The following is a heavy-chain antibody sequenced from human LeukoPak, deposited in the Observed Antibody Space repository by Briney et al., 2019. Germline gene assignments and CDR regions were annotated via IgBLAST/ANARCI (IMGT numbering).Heavy chain of an antibody. Sequence: PSETLSLTCTVSGGSISSSSYYWSWIRQPPGKGLEWIGEINHSGSTNYNPSLKSRVTISVDTSKNQFSLKLSSVTAADTAVYYCARGGIEVDPWGQGTLVTVSS. D-gene: IGHD1-26*01. V-gene: IGHV4-39*07. CDR1: GGSISSSSYY. J-gene: IGHJ5*02. CDR3: ARGGIEVDP. CDR2: INHSGST.